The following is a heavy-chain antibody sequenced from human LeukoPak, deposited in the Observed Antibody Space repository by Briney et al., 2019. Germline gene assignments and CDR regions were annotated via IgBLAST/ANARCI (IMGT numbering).Heavy chain of an antibody. V-gene: IGHV1-18*01. CDR1: GYTFTSYG. Sequence: GASVNVSCKASGYTFTSYGISWVRQAPGQGLEWMGWISAYNGNTNYAQKLQGRVTMTTDTSTSTAYMELRSLRSADTAVYYRARVVGATPDKQDSWGPGTLVTVAS. CDR2: ISAYNGNT. J-gene: IGHJ4*02. D-gene: IGHD1-26*01. CDR3: ARVVGATPDKQDS.